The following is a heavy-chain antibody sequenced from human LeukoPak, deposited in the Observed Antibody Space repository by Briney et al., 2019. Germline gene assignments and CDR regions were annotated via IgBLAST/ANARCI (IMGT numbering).Heavy chain of an antibody. J-gene: IGHJ5*02. CDR3: ARVRGTVNWFDP. CDR1: GFTFSSYS. Sequence: PGGSLRLSCAASGFTFSSYSMNWVRQAPGKGLEWVSSISSSSSYIYYADSVKGRFTISRDNAKNSLYLQVNSLRAEDTAVYYCARVRGTVNWFDPWGQGTLVTVSS. CDR2: ISSSSSYI. V-gene: IGHV3-21*01. D-gene: IGHD4-11*01.